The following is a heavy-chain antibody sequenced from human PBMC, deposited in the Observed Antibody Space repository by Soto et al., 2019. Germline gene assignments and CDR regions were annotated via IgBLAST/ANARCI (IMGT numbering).Heavy chain of an antibody. CDR1: GGTFSSYA. CDR3: ARERREAYDSSGYYLDY. J-gene: IGHJ4*02. V-gene: IGHV1-69*06. Sequence: GASVKVSCKASGGTFSSYAISWVRQAPRQGLEWMGGIIPIFGTANYAQKFQGRVTITADKSTSTAYMELSSLRSEDTAVYYCARERREAYDSSGYYLDYWGQGTLVTVSS. D-gene: IGHD3-22*01. CDR2: IIPIFGTA.